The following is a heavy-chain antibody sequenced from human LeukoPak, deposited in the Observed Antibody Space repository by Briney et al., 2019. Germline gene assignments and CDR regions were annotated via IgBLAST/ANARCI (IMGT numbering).Heavy chain of an antibody. J-gene: IGHJ4*02. D-gene: IGHD3-22*01. CDR2: IKSKTDGGTT. CDR3: TTDRGITYYYDSSGRGIDY. V-gene: IGHV3-15*01. Sequence: GGSLRLSCAASGFXFSNAWISWVRQAPGKGLEWVGRIKSKTDGGTTDYAAPVKGRFTISRDDSKNTLYLQMNSLKTEDTAVYYCTTDRGITYYYDSSGRGIDYWGQGTLVTVSS. CDR1: GFXFSNAW.